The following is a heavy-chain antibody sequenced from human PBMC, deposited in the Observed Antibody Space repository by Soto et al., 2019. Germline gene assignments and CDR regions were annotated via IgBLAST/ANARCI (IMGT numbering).Heavy chain of an antibody. CDR3: AKGDSGYVFYLPDDY. CDR2: INAGNGNT. J-gene: IGHJ4*02. V-gene: IGHV1-3*01. D-gene: IGHD5-12*01. Sequence: QVQLVQSGAEVKKPGASVKVSCKASGYTFTSYAMHWVRQAPGQRLEWMGWINAGNGNTKYSQKFQGRVTITRDTSASTAYMELSSLRSEDTAVYYCAKGDSGYVFYLPDDYWGQGTLVTVSS. CDR1: GYTFTSYA.